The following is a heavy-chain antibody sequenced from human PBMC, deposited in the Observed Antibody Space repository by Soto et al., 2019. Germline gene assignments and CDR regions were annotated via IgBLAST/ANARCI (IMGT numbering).Heavy chain of an antibody. Sequence: GGSXRLSCVSSVFIFIDYCIHLFRHAPGKGLEFVAVIWSHGAKKEYAEAVRGRLSISRVNSKSTVYLQMASLRADETAMYFCARDDLGFCLKSRCAETDFKDIEIWGQGTQV. CDR3: ARDDLGFCLKSRCAETDFKDIEI. J-gene: IGHJ4*02. V-gene: IGHV3-33*01. D-gene: IGHD3-3*01. CDR1: VFIFIDYC. CDR2: IWSHGAKK.